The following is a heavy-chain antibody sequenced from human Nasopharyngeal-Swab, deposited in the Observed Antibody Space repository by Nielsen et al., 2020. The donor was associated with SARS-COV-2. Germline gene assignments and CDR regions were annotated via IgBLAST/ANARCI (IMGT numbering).Heavy chain of an antibody. V-gene: IGHV5-10-1*01. Sequence: VRQMPGKGLEWMGRIDPSDSYTNYSPSFQGHVTISADKSISTAYLQWSSLKASDTAMYYCARGALTSVSYYYYGMDVWGQGTTVTVSS. J-gene: IGHJ6*02. CDR2: IDPSDSYT. CDR3: ARGALTSVSYYYYGMDV. D-gene: IGHD2/OR15-2a*01.